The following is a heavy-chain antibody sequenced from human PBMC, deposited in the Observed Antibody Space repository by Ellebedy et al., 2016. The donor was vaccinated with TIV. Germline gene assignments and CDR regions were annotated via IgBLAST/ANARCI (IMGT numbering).Heavy chain of an antibody. Sequence: ASVKVSXKASGFTLTDYYMHWVRQAPGQGLEWMGWINPNSGGTNYAQKFQGRVTMTRDTSISTAYMELSRLRSDDTAVYYCARDRRIFGVTVIDYWGQGTLVTVSS. CDR1: GFTLTDYY. CDR2: INPNSGGT. J-gene: IGHJ4*02. D-gene: IGHD3-3*02. CDR3: ARDRRIFGVTVIDY. V-gene: IGHV1-2*02.